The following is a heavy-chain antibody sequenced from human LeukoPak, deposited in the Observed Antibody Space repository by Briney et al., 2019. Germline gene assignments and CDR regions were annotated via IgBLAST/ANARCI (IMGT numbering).Heavy chain of an antibody. D-gene: IGHD7-27*01. J-gene: IGHJ4*02. V-gene: IGHV4-39*01. CDR1: GGSFSSSDYY. Sequence: SETLSLTCTVSGGSFSSSDYYWGWIRQPPGKGLEWIGSIYYSGTTYYNPSLKSRVTISVDTSKKQFSLKLSSVTAADTAVYFCARGFRGDNFDYWGQGTLVTVSS. CDR2: IYYSGTT. CDR3: ARGFRGDNFDY.